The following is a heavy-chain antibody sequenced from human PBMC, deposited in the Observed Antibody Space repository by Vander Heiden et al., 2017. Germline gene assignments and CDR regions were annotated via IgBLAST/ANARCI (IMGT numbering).Heavy chain of an antibody. Sequence: QLQLQESGPGLVKPSETLSLTCTVSGGSISSSSYYWGWIRQPPGKGLEWIGSIYYSGSTYYNPSLKSRVTISVDTSKNQFSLKRSSVTAAETAVYYCARPIRGYSGDDHGALNWFDPWGQGTLVTVSS. CDR3: ARPIRGYSGDDHGALNWFDP. CDR2: IYYSGST. CDR1: GGSISSSSYY. V-gene: IGHV4-39*01. D-gene: IGHD5-12*01. J-gene: IGHJ5*02.